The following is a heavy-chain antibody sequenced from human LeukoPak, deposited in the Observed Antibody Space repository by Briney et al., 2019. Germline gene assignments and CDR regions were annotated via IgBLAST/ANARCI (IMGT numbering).Heavy chain of an antibody. CDR2: IYYSGST. D-gene: IGHD3-16*02. Sequence: SETLSLTCTVSGDSISSSSYDWGWIRQPPGKGLEWFGTIYYSGSTYYNPSLKSRVTISVDASKNQFSLKLTSATAADTAVYYCVRLGYPVDYWGQGTLVTVSS. V-gene: IGHV4-39*01. CDR1: GDSISSSSYD. CDR3: VRLGYPVDY. J-gene: IGHJ4*02.